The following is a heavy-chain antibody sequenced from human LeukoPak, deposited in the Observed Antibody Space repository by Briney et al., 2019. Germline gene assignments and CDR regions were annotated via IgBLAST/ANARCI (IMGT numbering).Heavy chain of an antibody. CDR3: ARGLGSSGYSYGYYYYYGTDV. Sequence: EASVKVSCKASGGTFSSYAISWVRQAPGQGLEWMGRIIPILGIANYAQKFQGRVTITADKSTSTAYMELSSLRSEDTAVYYCARGLGSSGYSYGYYYYYGTDVWGQGTTVTVSS. J-gene: IGHJ6*02. CDR2: IIPILGIA. V-gene: IGHV1-69*04. D-gene: IGHD5-18*01. CDR1: GGTFSSYA.